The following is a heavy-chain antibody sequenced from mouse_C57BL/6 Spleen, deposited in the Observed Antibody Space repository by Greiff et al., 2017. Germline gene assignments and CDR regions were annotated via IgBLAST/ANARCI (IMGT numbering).Heavy chain of an antibody. J-gene: IGHJ2*01. CDR2: IWRGGST. V-gene: IGHV2-2*01. CDR3: ARNDRLLFDY. CDR1: GFSFTSSG. Sequence: VMLVESGPGLVQPSQCLSITCTVSGFSFTSSGVHWVRQSPGKGLEWLGVIWRGGSTDYNAAFISSLSISKDNSKSQVFVKMNSLQADDTAIYYCARNDRLLFDYWGQGTTLTVSS.